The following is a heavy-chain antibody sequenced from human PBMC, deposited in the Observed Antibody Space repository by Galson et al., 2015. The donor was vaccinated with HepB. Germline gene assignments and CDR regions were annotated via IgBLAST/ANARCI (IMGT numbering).Heavy chain of an antibody. J-gene: IGHJ6*02. V-gene: IGHV1-18*01. D-gene: IGHD3-10*01. CDR3: ARDIFASGTGYYYYGMDV. Sequence: SVKVSCKASGYTFTNYGISWVRQAPGQGFEWMGWINAENGNIIPVQKFQGRVTMTTDTSTNTAYMQLRSLRSDDTAVYFCARDIFASGTGYYYYGMDVWGQGTTVTVSS. CDR1: GYTFTNYG. CDR2: INAENGNI.